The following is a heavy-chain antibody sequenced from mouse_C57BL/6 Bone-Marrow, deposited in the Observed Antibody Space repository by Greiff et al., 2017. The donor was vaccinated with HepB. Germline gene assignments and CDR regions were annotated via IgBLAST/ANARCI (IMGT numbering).Heavy chain of an antibody. V-gene: IGHV2-6*03. D-gene: IGHD4-1*02. CDR3: ARPHNWDDYAMDY. J-gene: IGHJ4*01. CDR2: IWSDGST. Sequence: VHLVESGPGLVAPSQSLSITCTVSGFSLTSYGVHWVRQPPGKGLEWLVVIWSDGSTTYNSALKSRLSISKDNSKSQVFLKMNSLQTDDTAMYYCARPHNWDDYAMDYWGQGTSVTVSS. CDR1: GFSLTSYG.